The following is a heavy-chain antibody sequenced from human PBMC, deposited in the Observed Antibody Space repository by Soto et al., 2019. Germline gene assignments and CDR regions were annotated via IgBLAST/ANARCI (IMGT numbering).Heavy chain of an antibody. J-gene: IGHJ5*02. Sequence: QVQLVESGGGVVQPGRSLRLSCSASGFTFSNYAMHWVRQAPGKGLEWVAVIVYDGSNKYYADTVKGRFTISRDNSKNTLYLQMTSLRPEDTAVYYCAMKYNTSWYAACPWGQGTLVTVSS. CDR3: AMKYNTSWYAACP. V-gene: IGHV3-30-3*01. CDR1: GFTFSNYA. D-gene: IGHD6-13*01. CDR2: IVYDGSNK.